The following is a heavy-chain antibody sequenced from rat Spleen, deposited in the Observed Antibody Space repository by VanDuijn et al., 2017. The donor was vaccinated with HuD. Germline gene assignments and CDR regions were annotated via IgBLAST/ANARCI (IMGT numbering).Heavy chain of an antibody. Sequence: EVQLVGSDGGLVQPGRSLKLSCAASGFTFNNYYMAWVRQAPTKGLEWVATISYDGGSTYYRDSVEGRFTISRVNAKSTLYLQMNSLRSEDTATYYCTRDSDIPTYFFDYWGQGVMVTVSS. V-gene: IGHV5-29*01. CDR1: GFTFNNYY. D-gene: IGHD2-1*01. CDR3: TRDSDIPTYFFDY. J-gene: IGHJ2*01. CDR2: ISYDGGST.